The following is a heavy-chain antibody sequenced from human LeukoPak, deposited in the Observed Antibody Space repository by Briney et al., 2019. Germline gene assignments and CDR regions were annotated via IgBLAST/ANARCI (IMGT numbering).Heavy chain of an antibody. D-gene: IGHD6-19*01. CDR1: GFIFSSYA. Sequence: TGGSLRLSCVASGFIFSSYAMSWVRQAPGKGLEWVSVINGAGDATYYADSVRGRFAISRDKSKNTLYLQINSLRAEDTAVYYCARGSSGHSFDYWGQGTLVTVSS. J-gene: IGHJ4*02. CDR3: ARGSSGHSFDY. CDR2: INGAGDAT. V-gene: IGHV3-23*01.